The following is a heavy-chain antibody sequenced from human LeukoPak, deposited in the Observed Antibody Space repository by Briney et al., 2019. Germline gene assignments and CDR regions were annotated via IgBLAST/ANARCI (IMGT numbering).Heavy chain of an antibody. V-gene: IGHV3-15*04. CDR3: TTDEDWNYARKDV. Sequence: GGSLRLSCAASGFTFNYAWMSWVRQVPGKVLEWVGQTVSEIDGGTTDYAAPVKGRFTISRDDSKSTLYLQMNSLKIEDTAVYYCTTDEDWNYARKDVWGQGATVIVSS. CDR2: TVSEIDGGTT. J-gene: IGHJ6*02. CDR1: GFTFNYAW. D-gene: IGHD1-7*01.